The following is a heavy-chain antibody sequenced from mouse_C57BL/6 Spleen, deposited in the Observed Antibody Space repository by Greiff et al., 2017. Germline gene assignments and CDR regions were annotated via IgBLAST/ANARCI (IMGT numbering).Heavy chain of an antibody. CDR1: GYTFTSYW. CDR2: IDPSDSET. J-gene: IGHJ3*01. Sequence: QVHVKQPGAELVRPGSSVKLSCKASGYTFTSYWMHWVKQRPIQGLEWIGNIDPSDSETHYNQKFKDKATLTVDKSSSTAYMQLSSLTSEDSAVYYCARDDSAWFADWGQGTLVTVSA. V-gene: IGHV1-52*01. CDR3: ARDDSAWFAD. D-gene: IGHD2-4*01.